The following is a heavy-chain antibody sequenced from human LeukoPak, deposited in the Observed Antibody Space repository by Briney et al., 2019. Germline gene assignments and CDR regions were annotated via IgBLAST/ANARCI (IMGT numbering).Heavy chain of an antibody. CDR2: ISSSSSYK. J-gene: IGHJ5*02. D-gene: IGHD4-17*01. V-gene: IGHV3-21*01. CDR1: GFTFSSYS. Sequence: GGSLRLSCAVSGFTFSSYSMNWVRQAPGKGLEWVSYISSSSSYKYYADSVKGRFTISRDNAKNSLYLQMNSLRAEDTAVYYCARDPPVTSHAWGQGTLVTVSS. CDR3: ARDPPVTSHA.